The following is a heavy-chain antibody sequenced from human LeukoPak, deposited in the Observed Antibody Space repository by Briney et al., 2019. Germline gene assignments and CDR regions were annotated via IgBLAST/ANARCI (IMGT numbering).Heavy chain of an antibody. D-gene: IGHD4-17*01. CDR3: AKDDRGDYGAFDI. V-gene: IGHV3-33*06. Sequence: PGGSLRLSCAASGFTFSSYGMHWVRQAPGKGLEWVAVIWYDGSNKYYADSVKGRFTISRDNSKNTPYLQMNSLRAEDTAVYYCAKDDRGDYGAFDIWGQGTMVTVSS. CDR1: GFTFSSYG. J-gene: IGHJ3*02. CDR2: IWYDGSNK.